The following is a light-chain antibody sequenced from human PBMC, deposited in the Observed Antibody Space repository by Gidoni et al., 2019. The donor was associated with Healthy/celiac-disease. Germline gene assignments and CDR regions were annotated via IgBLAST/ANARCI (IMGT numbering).Light chain of an antibody. CDR2: DAS. V-gene: IGKV1-33*01. Sequence: DIQMTQSPSSLSASVRDRVTITCQASQDISNYLNWYQQKPGKAPKLLIYDASNLETGVPSRFSGSGSGTDFTFTIISLQPEDIATYYCHQYDNLPLTFGGGTKVEIK. J-gene: IGKJ4*01. CDR3: HQYDNLPLT. CDR1: QDISNY.